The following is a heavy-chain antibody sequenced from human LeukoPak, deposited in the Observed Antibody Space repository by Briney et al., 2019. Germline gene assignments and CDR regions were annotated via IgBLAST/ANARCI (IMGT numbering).Heavy chain of an antibody. Sequence: SVNVSCKASGFTFTSSAVQRVRQARGQRLEWIGWIVVGSGNTNYARKFQERVAITRDMSTSTAYMELSSLRSEDTAVYYCAAFYYDSTIYEGDYWGQGTLVTVSS. CDR2: IVVGSGNT. J-gene: IGHJ4*02. CDR1: GFTFTSSA. D-gene: IGHD3-22*01. V-gene: IGHV1-58*01. CDR3: AAFYYDSTIYEGDY.